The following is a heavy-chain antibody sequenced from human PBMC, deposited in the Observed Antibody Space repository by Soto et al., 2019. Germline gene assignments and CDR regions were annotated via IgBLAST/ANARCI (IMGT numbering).Heavy chain of an antibody. D-gene: IGHD3-9*01. CDR1: GGSVSSGSYY. CDR2: IYYSGST. J-gene: IGHJ6*02. V-gene: IGHV4-61*01. CDR3: AREGRYLYFDWLNGMDV. Sequence: SENLSDTYTVSGGSVSSGSYYWSWIRQPPGKGLEWIGYIYYSGSTNYNPSLKSRVTISVDTSKNQFSLKLSSVTAADTAVYYCAREGRYLYFDWLNGMDVRCPGTTVSVSS.